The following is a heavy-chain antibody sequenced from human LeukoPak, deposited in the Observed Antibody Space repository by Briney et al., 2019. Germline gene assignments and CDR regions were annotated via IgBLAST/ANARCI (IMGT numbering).Heavy chain of an antibody. CDR2: IIPIFGTA. J-gene: IGHJ3*02. CDR3: ARDVIQLWFDAFDI. CDR1: GGTFSSYA. V-gene: IGHV1-69*01. D-gene: IGHD5-18*01. Sequence: GASVKVSCKASGGTFSSYAISWVRQAPGQGLEWMGGIIPIFGTANYAQKFQGRVTITADESTSTAYMKLSSLRSEDTAVYYCARDVIQLWFDAFDIWGQGTMVTVSS.